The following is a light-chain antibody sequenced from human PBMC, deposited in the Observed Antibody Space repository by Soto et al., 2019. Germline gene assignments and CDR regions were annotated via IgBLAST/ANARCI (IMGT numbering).Light chain of an antibody. J-gene: IGKJ5*01. Sequence: EIVVTQSPATLSVSPGERATLSCRASQSVSGNLAWYQQKPGQAPRLLFYGASTRATGLPARFSGTGSGTEFTLTINSLQAEDSAVYYCQQYYNWPRTFGQGTRLEIK. CDR1: QSVSGN. CDR2: GAS. CDR3: QQYYNWPRT. V-gene: IGKV3-15*01.